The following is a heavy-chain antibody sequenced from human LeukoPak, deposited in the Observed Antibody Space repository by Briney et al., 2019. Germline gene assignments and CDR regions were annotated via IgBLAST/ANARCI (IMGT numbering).Heavy chain of an antibody. CDR3: AKTSRGNSAYDSPFAF. CDR1: GFTFITYA. Sequence: GGSLRLSCAASGFTFITYAMSWVRQAPGKGLEWVSAVRGSGSDTYYADSVKGRFTISRDNSKNTLYLQMISLRAGDTAIYYSAKTSRGNSAYDSPFAFWGQGTLVTVSS. J-gene: IGHJ4*02. CDR2: VRGSGSDT. V-gene: IGHV3-23*01. D-gene: IGHD5-12*01.